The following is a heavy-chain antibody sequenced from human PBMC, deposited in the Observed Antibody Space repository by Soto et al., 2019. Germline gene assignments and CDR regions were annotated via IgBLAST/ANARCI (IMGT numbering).Heavy chain of an antibody. CDR1: GFTFSSYW. D-gene: IGHD3-3*01. V-gene: IGHV3-7*01. CDR2: IKQDGSEK. Sequence: PGGSLRLSCAASGFTFSSYWMSWVRQAPGKGLEWVANIKQDGSEKYYVDSVKGRFTISRDNAKNSLHLQMNSLRAEDTAVYYCARDGEYYDFWSGYNCMDVWGKGTTVTVSS. CDR3: ARDGEYYDFWSGYNCMDV. J-gene: IGHJ6*03.